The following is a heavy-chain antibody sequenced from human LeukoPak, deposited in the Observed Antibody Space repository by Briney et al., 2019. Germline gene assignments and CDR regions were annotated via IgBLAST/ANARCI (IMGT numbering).Heavy chain of an antibody. CDR2: INHSGST. CDR3: ARDGFLEWLLNRGGFDY. CDR1: GGSFSGYY. J-gene: IGHJ4*02. V-gene: IGHV4-34*01. D-gene: IGHD3-3*01. Sequence: SETLSLTCAVYGGSFSGYYWSWIRQPPGKGLEWIGEINHSGSTNYNPSLKSRVTISVDTSKNQFSLKLSSVTAADTAVYCCARDGFLEWLLNRGGFDYWGQGTLVTVSS.